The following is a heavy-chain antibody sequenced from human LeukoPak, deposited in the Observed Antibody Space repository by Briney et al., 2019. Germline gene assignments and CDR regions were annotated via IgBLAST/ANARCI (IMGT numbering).Heavy chain of an antibody. CDR3: AKDYCGGDCYSGWYFDL. CDR2: INWNGGST. V-gene: IGHV3-20*04. CDR1: GFTFDDYG. D-gene: IGHD2-21*02. Sequence: GGSLRLSCAASGFTFDDYGMSWVRQAPGKGLEWVSGINWNGGSTGYADSVKGRFTISRDNAKNFLYLQMNSLRAEDTALYYCAKDYCGGDCYSGWYFDLWGRGTLVTVSS. J-gene: IGHJ2*01.